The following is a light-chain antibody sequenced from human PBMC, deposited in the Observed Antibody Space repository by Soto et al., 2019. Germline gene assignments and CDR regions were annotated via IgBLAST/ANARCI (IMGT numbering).Light chain of an antibody. CDR2: EVN. Sequence: QSVLTQPASVSGSPGQSIAISCTGINSDVGSYKYVSWYRQDPGKAPKLLIYEVNNRPSGVSNRFSGSKSGNTASLTISGLQAEDEGDYYGSRNTNTTSLRVFGGGTKLTVL. V-gene: IGLV2-14*01. J-gene: IGLJ3*02. CDR1: NSDVGSYKY. CDR3: SRNTNTTSLRV.